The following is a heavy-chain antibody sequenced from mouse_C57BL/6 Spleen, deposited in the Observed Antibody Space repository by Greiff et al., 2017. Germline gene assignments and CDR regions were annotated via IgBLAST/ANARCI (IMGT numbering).Heavy chain of an antibody. CDR2: IYPGDGDT. V-gene: IGHV1-82*01. J-gene: IGHJ2*01. CDR1: GYAFSSSW. D-gene: IGHD1-1*01. Sequence: VKLQESGPELVKPGASVKISCKASGYAFSSSWMNWVKQRPGKGLEWIGRIYPGDGDTNYNGKFKGKATLTADKSSSTAYMQLSSLTSEDSAVYFCARYPHYYGSSNYFDYWGQGTTLTVSS. CDR3: ARYPHYYGSSNYFDY.